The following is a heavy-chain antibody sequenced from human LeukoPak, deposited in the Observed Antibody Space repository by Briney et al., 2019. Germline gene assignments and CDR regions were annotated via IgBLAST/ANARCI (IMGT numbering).Heavy chain of an antibody. V-gene: IGHV3-23*01. J-gene: IGHJ3*02. CDR2: ISGSGGST. Sequence: GGPLRLSCAASGFTFSSYGMSWVRQAPGKGLEWVSAISGSGGSTYYADSVKGRFTISRDNSKNTLYLQMNSLRAEDTAVYYCAKDYYDSPDAFDIWRQGTMVSVSS. D-gene: IGHD3-22*01. CDR3: AKDYYDSPDAFDI. CDR1: GFTFSSYG.